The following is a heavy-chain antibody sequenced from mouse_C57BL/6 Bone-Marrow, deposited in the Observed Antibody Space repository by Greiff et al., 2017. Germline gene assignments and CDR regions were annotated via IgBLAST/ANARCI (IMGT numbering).Heavy chain of an antibody. CDR2: INPNNGGT. CDR3: ARDGRLRYFDY. CDR1: GYTFTDYY. V-gene: IGHV1-26*01. Sequence: EVQLQQSGPELVKPGASVKISCKASGYTFTDYYMNWVKQSPGKSLEWIGDINPNNGGTSYNQKFKGKATLTLDKSSSTAYMELRSLTSEDSAVYYCARDGRLRYFDYWGQGTTLTVSS. J-gene: IGHJ2*01. D-gene: IGHD2-4*01.